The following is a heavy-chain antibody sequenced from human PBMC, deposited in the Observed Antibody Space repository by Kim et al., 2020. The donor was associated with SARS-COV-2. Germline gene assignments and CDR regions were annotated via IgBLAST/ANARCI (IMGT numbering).Heavy chain of an antibody. CDR3: AKDLTAYYYGSGSSNWFDP. J-gene: IGHJ5*02. V-gene: IGHV3-23*01. CDR1: GFTFSSYA. Sequence: GGSLRLSCAASGFTFSSYAMSWVRQAPGKGLEWVSAISGSGGSTYYADSVKGRFTISRDNSKNTLYLQMNSLRAEDTAVYYCAKDLTAYYYGSGSSNWFDPWGQGTLVTVSS. D-gene: IGHD3-10*01. CDR2: ISGSGGST.